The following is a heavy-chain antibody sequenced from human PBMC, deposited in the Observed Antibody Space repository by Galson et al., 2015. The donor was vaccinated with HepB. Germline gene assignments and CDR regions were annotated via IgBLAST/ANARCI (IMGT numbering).Heavy chain of an antibody. CDR2: IWHDGNNK. CDR3: ARDRYDYSTLNWFDP. V-gene: IGHV3-33*01. D-gene: IGHD4-11*01. CDR1: GFTFSSYA. J-gene: IGHJ5*02. Sequence: SLRLSCAASGFTFSSYAMHWVRQAPGKGLEWVAVIWHDGNNKYYADSVKGRFTISRDNSKNNTVFLQMNSLRVEDTAVYYCARDRYDYSTLNWFDPWGQGTLVTVSS.